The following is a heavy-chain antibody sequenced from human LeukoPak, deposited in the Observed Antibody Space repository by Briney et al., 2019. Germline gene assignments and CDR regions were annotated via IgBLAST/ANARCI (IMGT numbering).Heavy chain of an antibody. D-gene: IGHD1-14*01. CDR1: GYTLTNNG. CDR3: ARVLWSAGRCFDY. CDR2: ISANNAKT. Sequence: ASVKVSCKASGYTLTNNGITWVRQAPGQGPEWMGWISANNAKTTYAQMLQGRVTMTTDTSTSTAYMELRSLRSDDTAVYYCARVLWSAGRCFDYWGQGTLVTVSS. V-gene: IGHV1-18*01. J-gene: IGHJ4*02.